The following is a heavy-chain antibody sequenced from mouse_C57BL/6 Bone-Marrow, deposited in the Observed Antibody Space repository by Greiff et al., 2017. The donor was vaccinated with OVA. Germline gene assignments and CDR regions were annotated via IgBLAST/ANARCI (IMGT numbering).Heavy chain of an antibody. J-gene: IGHJ1*03. Sequence: EVKLMESGGDLVKPGGSLKLSCAASGFTFSSYGMSWVRQTPDKRLEWVATISSGGSYTYYPDSVKGRFTISRDNAKNTLYLQRSRLKSEDTAMYYCARHMVPSCWYFDVWGTGTTVTVSS. CDR2: ISSGGSYT. V-gene: IGHV5-6*01. D-gene: IGHD2-1*01. CDR1: GFTFSSYG. CDR3: ARHMVPSCWYFDV.